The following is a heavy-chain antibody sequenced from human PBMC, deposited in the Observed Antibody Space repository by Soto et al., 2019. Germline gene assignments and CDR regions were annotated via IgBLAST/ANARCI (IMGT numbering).Heavy chain of an antibody. Sequence: VQLLESGGGLVQPGGSLRLSCAASGFTFSSYAMSWVRQAPGKGLEWIGFTHYSGNTFYNPSLKSRVTISLDTSKNQFSLNVNSMTAADTAVYYCTRGELFWEVWGRGTTVAVSS. CDR2: THYSGNT. CDR1: GFTFSSYA. V-gene: IGHV4-59*06. CDR3: TRGELFWEV. J-gene: IGHJ6*04. D-gene: IGHD3-10*01.